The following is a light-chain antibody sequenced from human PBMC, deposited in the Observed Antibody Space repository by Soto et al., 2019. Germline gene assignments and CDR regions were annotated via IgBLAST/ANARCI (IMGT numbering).Light chain of an antibody. Sequence: EILLTQSPGTLSLSSGERATLSCRASQSVSNSYLAWYQQKPGQAPRLLIYGASSRATGIPDRFSGSGSGTDFALTISRLEPEDFAVYHCQQYGGSPWTFGQGTKVDIK. CDR1: QSVSNSY. CDR2: GAS. J-gene: IGKJ1*01. CDR3: QQYGGSPWT. V-gene: IGKV3-20*01.